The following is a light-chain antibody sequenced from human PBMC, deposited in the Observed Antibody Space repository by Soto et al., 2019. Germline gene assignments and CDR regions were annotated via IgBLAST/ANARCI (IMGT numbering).Light chain of an antibody. CDR3: QQYDTYFRYT. CDR2: RAS. CDR1: QSISNW. J-gene: IGKJ2*01. Sequence: DIQMTQSPSTLSASVGDRVTITCRASQSISNWLAWYQQKPGKAPKLLIYRASALESGVPSRFSGSGSGTEFTLTIGSLQPDDFANYYCQQYDTYFRYTFGQGTKLDIK. V-gene: IGKV1-5*03.